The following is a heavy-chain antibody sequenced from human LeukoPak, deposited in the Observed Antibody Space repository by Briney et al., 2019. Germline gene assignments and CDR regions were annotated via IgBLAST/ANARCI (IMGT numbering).Heavy chain of an antibody. CDR2: IYYSGST. D-gene: IGHD3-3*01. V-gene: IGHV4-39*01. CDR3: ARHPVYITTFLGYYFDY. CDR1: GGSISSSSYY. J-gene: IGHJ4*02. Sequence: KSSETLSLTCTVSGGSISSSSYYWGWIRQPPGKGLEWIGSIYYSGSTYYNPSLKSRVTISVDTSKDQFSLKLSFVTAADTAVYYCARHPVYITTFLGYYFDYWGQGTLVTVSS.